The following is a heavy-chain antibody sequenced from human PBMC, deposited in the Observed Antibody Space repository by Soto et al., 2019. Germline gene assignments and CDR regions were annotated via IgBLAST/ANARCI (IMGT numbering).Heavy chain of an antibody. D-gene: IGHD4-17*01. CDR3: ASLYGDYPTNYYYYYMDV. J-gene: IGHJ6*03. CDR2: IYYSGST. V-gene: IGHV4-59*01. Sequence: SETLSLTCTVSGGSISSYYWSWIRQPPGKGLEWIGYIYYSGSTNYNPSLKSRVTISVDTSKNQFSLMLSSVTAADTAAYYCASLYGDYPTNYYYYYMDVWGKGTTVTVSS. CDR1: GGSISSYY.